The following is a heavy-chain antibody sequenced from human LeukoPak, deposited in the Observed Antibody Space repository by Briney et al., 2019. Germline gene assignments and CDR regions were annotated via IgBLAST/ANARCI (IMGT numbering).Heavy chain of an antibody. CDR1: GFTFSSYE. J-gene: IGHJ3*02. V-gene: IGHV3-48*03. CDR2: ISSSGSTI. CDR3: ARDPGDAFDI. D-gene: IGHD7-27*01. Sequence: PGGSLRLSCAASGFTFSSYEMNWVRQAPGKGLEWVSYISSSGSTIYYADSVKGRFTISRDNAKNSLYLQMNSLRAEYTAVYDCARDPGDAFDIWGQGTLVTVSS.